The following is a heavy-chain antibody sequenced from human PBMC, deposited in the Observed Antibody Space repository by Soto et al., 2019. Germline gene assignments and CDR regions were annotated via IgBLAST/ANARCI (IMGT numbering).Heavy chain of an antibody. CDR2: IYYSGST. J-gene: IGHJ3*02. CDR3: ARGGVAVAATPPSDI. CDR1: GGSISSGGYY. V-gene: IGHV4-31*03. Sequence: QVQLQESGPGLVKPSQTLSLTCTVSGGSISSGGYYWSWIRQHPGKGLEWIGYIYYSGSTYYNPSLKSRVTISVDTSKNQFSLKLSSVTAADTAVYYCARGGVAVAATPPSDIWGQGTMVTVSS. D-gene: IGHD2-15*01.